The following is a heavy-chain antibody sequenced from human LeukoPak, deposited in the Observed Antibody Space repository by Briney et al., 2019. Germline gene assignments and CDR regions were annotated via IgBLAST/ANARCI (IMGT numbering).Heavy chain of an antibody. D-gene: IGHD3-22*01. V-gene: IGHV3-7*02. CDR3: TRYIADSCGSPSPSAFNI. J-gene: IGHJ3*02. CDR1: GFTFSAYW. Sequence: PGGSLRLSCAASGFTFSAYWMSWVRQAPGKGLNWVANIKQDGSEKYYVDSVKGRFTISRDNAKNSLYLQMNSLRVEDTAVYYCTRYIADSCGSPSPSAFNIWGQGTMVTVSS. CDR2: IKQDGSEK.